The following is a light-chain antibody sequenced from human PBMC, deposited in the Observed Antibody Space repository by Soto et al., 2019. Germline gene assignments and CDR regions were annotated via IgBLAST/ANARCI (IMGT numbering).Light chain of an antibody. CDR2: DDS. J-gene: IGLJ2*01. V-gene: IGLV3-21*02. Sequence: SYELTQPPSVSVAPGQTARITCGGNNIGSKSVHWYQQKPGQAPVLVVYDDSDRPSGIPERFSGSNSGNTATLTISRVEAXXXXXXYCQVWDSSSDHVVFGGGTKVTVL. CDR3: QVWDSSSDHVV. CDR1: NIGSKS.